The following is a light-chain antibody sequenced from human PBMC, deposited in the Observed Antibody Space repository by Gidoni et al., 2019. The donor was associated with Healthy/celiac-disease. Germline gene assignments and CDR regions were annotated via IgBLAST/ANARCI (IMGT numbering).Light chain of an antibody. CDR1: QSISSY. CDR3: QQSYSTP. J-gene: IGKJ4*01. CDR2: AAS. V-gene: IGKV1-39*01. Sequence: DIQMTQSPSSLSASVGDRVTSTCRASQSISSYLNWYQQKPGQAPKLLIYAASSLQSGVPSRFSGSGSETDFTLTSSSLQPEDFATYYCQQSYSTPFGGGTKVEIK.